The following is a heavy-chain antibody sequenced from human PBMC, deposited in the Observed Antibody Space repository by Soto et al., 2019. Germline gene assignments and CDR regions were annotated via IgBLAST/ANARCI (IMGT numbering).Heavy chain of an antibody. D-gene: IGHD4-4*01. V-gene: IGHV1-69*01. CDR3: AREPSTENKLIGVWFDP. J-gene: IGHJ5*02. Sequence: QIRLVQSGAEVGEPGSSVRVSCKASGDTLRRFNINWVRQAPGEGLEWLGGIRPISDTTNYAQKFQGRVTFTAEASTDTVYMEMSSLRSEDTAMYYCAREPSTENKLIGVWFDPWGQGALVTVSS. CDR2: IRPISDTT. CDR1: GDTLRRFN.